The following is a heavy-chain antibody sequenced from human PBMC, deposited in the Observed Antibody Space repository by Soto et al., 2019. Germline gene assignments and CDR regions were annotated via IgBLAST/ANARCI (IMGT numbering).Heavy chain of an antibody. Sequence: SETLSLTCTVSDDSFRGAEYYWSWIRQPLGTGPEGIGYTYYNGDTKYNPALRSRVTMSEDTSKNQFSLRLSSVTAADTAVYFCARGPAYIDGWRTFDLWGRGILVTVSS. D-gene: IGHD6-19*01. CDR1: DDSFRGAEYY. CDR2: TYYNGDT. J-gene: IGHJ4*02. V-gene: IGHV4-61*08. CDR3: ARGPAYIDGWRTFDL.